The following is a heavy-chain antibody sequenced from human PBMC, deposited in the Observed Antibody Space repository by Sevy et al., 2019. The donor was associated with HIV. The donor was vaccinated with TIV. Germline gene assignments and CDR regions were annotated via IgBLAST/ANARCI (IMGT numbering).Heavy chain of an antibody. CDR2: ISSNGDND. CDR3: ARGPEWELTSFLSH. V-gene: IGHV3-30-3*01. D-gene: IGHD1-26*01. J-gene: IGHJ4*02. Sequence: GGSQRLSCAASGFTFRTYAFHWVRQAPGRGLEWIGLISSNGDNDLYANSVRGRFTISRDNSMNILYLQMTSLTPDDTAVYYCARGPEWELTSFLSHWGQGTLVTVSS. CDR1: GFTFRTYA.